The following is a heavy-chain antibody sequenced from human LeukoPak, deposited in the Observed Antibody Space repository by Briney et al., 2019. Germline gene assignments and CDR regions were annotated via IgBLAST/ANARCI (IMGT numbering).Heavy chain of an antibody. CDR2: IRYDGSNK. D-gene: IGHD3-22*01. Sequence: PGGSLRLSCAASGFTVSSNYMSWVRQAPGKGLEWVAFIRYDGSNKYYADSVKGRFTISRDNSKNTLYLQMNSLRAEDTAVYYCAKAPTYYYDSSGGKGYMDVWGKGTTVTVSS. CDR3: AKAPTYYYDSSGGKGYMDV. V-gene: IGHV3-30*02. CDR1: GFTVSSNY. J-gene: IGHJ6*03.